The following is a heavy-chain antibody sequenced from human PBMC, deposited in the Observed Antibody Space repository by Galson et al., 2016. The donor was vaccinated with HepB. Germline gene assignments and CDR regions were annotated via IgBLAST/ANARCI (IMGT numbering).Heavy chain of an antibody. CDR3: ARESGYNFWGGYFDD. CDR2: IYPADSDT. J-gene: IGHJ4*02. V-gene: IGHV5-51*01. CDR1: GYRFTSYW. Sequence: QSGADVKKPGESLKISCKASGYRFTSYWIGWVRQMPGKGLEWMGIIYPADSDTRYSPSFQGQVTISADKSISTVYLQWSSLKASDTAIYYCARESGYNFWGGYFDDGGQGNLVTVST. D-gene: IGHD3-3*01.